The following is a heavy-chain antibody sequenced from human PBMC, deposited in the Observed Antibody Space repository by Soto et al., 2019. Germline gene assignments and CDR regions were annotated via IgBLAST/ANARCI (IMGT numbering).Heavy chain of an antibody. Sequence: EVQLVESGGGLVQPGGSLRLSCEGSGFTFSGHYMDWVRQAPGKGLEWLGRIRNKPNGHTTEYAASVKGRFTISRDDSKNLVYLQMNNLKSEDTAVYYCSTTVITAPLFEYWGQGTLVTVSS. CDR2: IRNKPNGHTT. V-gene: IGHV3-72*01. J-gene: IGHJ4*02. CDR1: GFTFSGHY. CDR3: STTVITAPLFEY. D-gene: IGHD3-16*01.